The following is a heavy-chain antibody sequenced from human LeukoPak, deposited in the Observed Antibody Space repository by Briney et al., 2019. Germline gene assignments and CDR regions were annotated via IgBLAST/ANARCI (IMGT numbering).Heavy chain of an antibody. CDR2: IRSKAYGGTT. D-gene: IGHD6-6*01. Sequence: PGGSLRLSCTASGFTFGDYAMSWFRQAPGKGLEWVGFIRSKAYGGTTEYAASVKGRFTISRDDSKSIAYLQMNSLKTEDTAVYYCAEAHTSSFNWEALDYWGQGTLVTVSS. CDR3: AEAHTSSFNWEALDY. J-gene: IGHJ4*02. V-gene: IGHV3-49*03. CDR1: GFTFGDYA.